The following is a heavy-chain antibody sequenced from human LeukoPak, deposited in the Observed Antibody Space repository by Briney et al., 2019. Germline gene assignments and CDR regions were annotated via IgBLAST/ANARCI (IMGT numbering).Heavy chain of an antibody. CDR2: ISSSSSYI. CDR3: ARGSDSSSWYHWFDP. J-gene: IGHJ5*02. Sequence: KPGGSLRLSCAASGFTFSSYSMNWVRQAPGKGLEWVSSISSSSSYIYYADSVKGRFTISRDNAKNSLYLQMNSLRAEDTAVYYCARGSDSSSWYHWFDPWGQGTLVTVSS. D-gene: IGHD6-13*01. CDR1: GFTFSSYS. V-gene: IGHV3-21*01.